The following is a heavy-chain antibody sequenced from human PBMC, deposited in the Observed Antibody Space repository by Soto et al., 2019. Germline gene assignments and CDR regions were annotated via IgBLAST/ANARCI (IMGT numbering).Heavy chain of an antibody. D-gene: IGHD6-13*01. CDR2: ISGSNGDT. Sequence: ASVKVSCKASGSPLSTSGVSWMRQAPRQGLEWMGWISGSNGDTKYAQKFQGRLTVTTDTSTNTVYMELRSLISNDSATYYCARMGDKWGSWLFTFDLWGQGTRVTVSS. CDR3: ARMGDKWGSWLFTFDL. J-gene: IGHJ3*01. CDR1: GSPLSTSG. V-gene: IGHV1-18*01.